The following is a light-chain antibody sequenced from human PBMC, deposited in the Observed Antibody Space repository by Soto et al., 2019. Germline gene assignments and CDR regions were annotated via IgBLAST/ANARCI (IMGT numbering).Light chain of an antibody. Sequence: DIQMTQSPSTLSASLGARVTIACRASQSISSSLASYQKKPGKAPQVLXYKASSLQSGVPSRFSGSGSGTELTLTISSLQTDAFANYYCQQYDSYSTWTFGQGTKV. CDR3: QQYDSYSTWT. CDR1: QSISSS. J-gene: IGKJ1*01. V-gene: IGKV1-5*03. CDR2: KAS.